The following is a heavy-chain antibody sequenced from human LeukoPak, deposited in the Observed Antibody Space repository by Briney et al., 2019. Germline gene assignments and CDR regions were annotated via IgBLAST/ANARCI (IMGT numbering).Heavy chain of an antibody. D-gene: IGHD1-26*01. CDR2: TSGSGGGT. CDR3: AKDFGRYRNNYFDD. Sequence: GGSLRLSCAASGFTFNSYAMSWVRQAPEKGLEWVATTSGSGGGTYYADSVKGRFTISRDDSKNTLYLQMNSLRAEYTAVYYCAKDFGRYRNNYFDDWGQGTPVTV. V-gene: IGHV3-23*01. J-gene: IGHJ4*02. CDR1: GFTFNSYA.